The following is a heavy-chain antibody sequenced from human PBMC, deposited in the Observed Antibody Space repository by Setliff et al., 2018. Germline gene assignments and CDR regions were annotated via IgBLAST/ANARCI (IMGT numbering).Heavy chain of an antibody. CDR1: GGSISSSSYY. V-gene: IGHV4-39*01. CDR3: AAPGGGSYRF. Sequence: SSETLSLTCTVSGGSISSSSYYWGWIRQPPGKGLEWIGSIYYTGNTWHNPSLKSRVTISVDTSKNQFSLNLSSVTAADTAVYYCAAPGGGSYRFWGQGTLVTVSS. D-gene: IGHD1-26*01. J-gene: IGHJ4*02. CDR2: IYYTGNT.